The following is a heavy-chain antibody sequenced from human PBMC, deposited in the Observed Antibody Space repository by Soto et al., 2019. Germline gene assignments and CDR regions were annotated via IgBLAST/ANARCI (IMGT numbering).Heavy chain of an antibody. CDR3: ARDIGSYAYGEGY. J-gene: IGHJ4*02. CDR1: GGSINSYW. D-gene: IGHD3-10*01. V-gene: IGHV4-4*07. Sequence: KPSETLSLTCSVSGGSINSYWWSWIRQPAGKGLEWIGRVCSSGTTDYNPSLNSRATLSVETSKNQFSLKLSSVTAADTAVYYCARDIGSYAYGEGYWGQGIQVTVSS. CDR2: VCSSGTT.